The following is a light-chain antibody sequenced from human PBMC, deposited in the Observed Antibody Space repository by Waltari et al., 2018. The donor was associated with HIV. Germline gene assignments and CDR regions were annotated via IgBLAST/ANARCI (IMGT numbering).Light chain of an antibody. CDR2: EVN. CDR1: SSDVGGYEY. CDR3: ASYGDTNRVL. J-gene: IGLJ6*01. V-gene: IGLV2-8*01. Sequence: QSALTQPSSASGSLGQSVTISCTGTSSDVGGYEYVSWYQHHPDKAPKLIIYEVNKRPSGVPDRFSGSKSDNTASLTVAGLQDDDEAHYYCASYGDTNRVLFGGGTRVTVL.